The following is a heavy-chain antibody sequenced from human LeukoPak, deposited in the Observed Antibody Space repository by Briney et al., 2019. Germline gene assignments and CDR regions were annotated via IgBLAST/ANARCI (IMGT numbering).Heavy chain of an antibody. CDR1: GYTFTGYY. CDR3: AREYYYESSDYYVVLSGAFDI. CDR2: INPNSDVT. J-gene: IGHJ3*02. V-gene: IGHV1-2*02. D-gene: IGHD3-22*01. Sequence: ASVKVSCKSSGYTFTGYYMHWVRQAPGQGLEWMGWINPNSDVTNYAQKFQGRVTMTRDTSISTAYMELSSLRSDDTAVYYCAREYYYESSDYYVVLSGAFDIWGQGTMVTVSS.